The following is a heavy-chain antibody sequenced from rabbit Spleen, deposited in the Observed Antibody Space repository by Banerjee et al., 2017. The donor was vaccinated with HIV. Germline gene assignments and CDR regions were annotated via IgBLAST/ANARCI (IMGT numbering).Heavy chain of an antibody. V-gene: IGHV1S40*01. Sequence: QSLEESGGDLVKPGASLTLTCTASGFSFSSVHWIYWVRQAPGKGLEWIGTIYAGSTGTTDYASWAKGRFTISKASSTTVTLKMTSLTAADTATYFCAREAADSSWSFNLWGPGTLAPS. D-gene: IGHD8-1*01. CDR3: AREAADSSWSFNL. CDR2: IYAGSTGTT. J-gene: IGHJ4*01. CDR1: GFSFSSVHW.